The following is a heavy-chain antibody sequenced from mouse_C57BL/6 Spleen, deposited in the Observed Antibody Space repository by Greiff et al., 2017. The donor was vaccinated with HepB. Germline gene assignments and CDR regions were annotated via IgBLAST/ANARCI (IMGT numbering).Heavy chain of an antibody. J-gene: IGHJ2*01. CDR1: GFTFSNYW. V-gene: IGHV6-3*01. CDR3: TVSIYSGNPFDY. D-gene: IGHD2-1*01. Sequence: EVQLQESGGGLVQPGGSMKLSCVASGFTFSNYWMNWVRQSPEKGLEWVAQIRLKSDNYATHYAESVKGRFTISRDDSKSSVYLQMNNLRAEDTGIYYSTVSIYSGNPFDYWGQGTTLTVSS. CDR2: IRLKSDNYAT.